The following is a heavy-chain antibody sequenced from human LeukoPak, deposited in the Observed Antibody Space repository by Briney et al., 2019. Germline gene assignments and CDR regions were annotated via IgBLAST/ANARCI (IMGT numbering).Heavy chain of an antibody. CDR3: TRGWGPAYCGGACHRHFDY. D-gene: IGHD2-21*02. CDR2: MCYSGST. V-gene: IGHV4-59*12. CDR1: GGSISSYY. J-gene: IGHJ4*02. Sequence: PSETLSLTCSVSGGSISSYYGSWVRQPPGKGLEWVGYMCYSGSTKYNPSLKSRGSISVNKSKKKFSLKQRTGAGADTAVYYCTRGWGPAYCGGACHRHFDYWGQGTLVTVSS.